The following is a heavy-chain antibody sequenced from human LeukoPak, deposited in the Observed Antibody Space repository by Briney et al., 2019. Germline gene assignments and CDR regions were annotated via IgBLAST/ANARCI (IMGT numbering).Heavy chain of an antibody. CDR2: TYYRSTWLN. J-gene: IGHJ4*02. V-gene: IGHV6-1*01. CDR1: GDTVSSNTAA. Sequence: SQALSLTCAISGDTVSSNTAAYNWLTLSPSRGLEWLGRTYYRSTWLNDYAPSVRGRITVSPDTSKNQFSLQLNSVTPEDTAVYYCARDRLGMGYWGQGTPVTVSS. CDR3: ARDRLGMGY. D-gene: IGHD7-27*01.